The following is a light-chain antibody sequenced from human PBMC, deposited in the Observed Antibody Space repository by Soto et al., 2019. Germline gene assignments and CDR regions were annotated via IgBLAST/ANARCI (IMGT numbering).Light chain of an antibody. CDR3: QQSFTTPYT. J-gene: IGKJ2*01. V-gene: IGKV1-39*01. Sequence: DIQMTQSPSSLSASVGDRVTITCRASQTMAMYVNWFQQKPGKAPKPLIYTTSSLQSGVPPRFSGSGSETYFTLTISRLQPEDSATYYCQQSFTTPYTFGQGTKLEIK. CDR2: TTS. CDR1: QTMAMY.